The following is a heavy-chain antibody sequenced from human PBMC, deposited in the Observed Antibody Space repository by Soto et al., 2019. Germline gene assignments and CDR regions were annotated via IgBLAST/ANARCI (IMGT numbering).Heavy chain of an antibody. CDR2: ISYDGSNK. CDR1: GFTFSSYG. J-gene: IGHJ4*02. Sequence: QVQLVESGGGVVQPGRSLRLSCAASGFTFSSYGMHWVRQAPGKGLEWVAVISYDGSNKYYADSVKGRFTISRDNPKNTLYLQMNSLRAEDTAVYYCAKAPRRGGNQYYFDYWGQGTLVTVSS. D-gene: IGHD2-15*01. V-gene: IGHV3-30*18. CDR3: AKAPRRGGNQYYFDY.